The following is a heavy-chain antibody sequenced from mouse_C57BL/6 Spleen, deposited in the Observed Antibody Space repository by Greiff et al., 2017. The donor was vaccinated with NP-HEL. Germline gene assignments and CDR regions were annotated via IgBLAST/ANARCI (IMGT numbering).Heavy chain of an antibody. Sequence: QVHVKQSGPELVKPGASVKISCKASGYAFSSSWMNWVKQRPGKGLEWIGRIYPGDGDTNYNGKFKGKATLTADKSSSTAYMQLSSLTSEDSAVYFCARGGYDWYFDVWGTGATVTVSS. V-gene: IGHV1-82*01. D-gene: IGHD1-1*02. CDR2: IYPGDGDT. CDR1: GYAFSSSW. J-gene: IGHJ1*03. CDR3: ARGGYDWYFDV.